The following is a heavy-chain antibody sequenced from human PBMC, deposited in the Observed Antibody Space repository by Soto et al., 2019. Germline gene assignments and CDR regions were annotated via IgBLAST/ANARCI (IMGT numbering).Heavy chain of an antibody. Sequence: GGSLRLSCAASGFSLSGHRMHWVRQAPGKGLVWVSRINSDGRSTDYGDTVKGRFTISRDNAENTLFLQMNSLRDEDTAVYYCAREVLTTGRYFQLWGQGTLVTVSS. J-gene: IGHJ1*01. CDR3: AREVLTTGRYFQL. CDR1: GFSLSGHR. CDR2: INSDGRST. V-gene: IGHV3-74*01. D-gene: IGHD4-17*01.